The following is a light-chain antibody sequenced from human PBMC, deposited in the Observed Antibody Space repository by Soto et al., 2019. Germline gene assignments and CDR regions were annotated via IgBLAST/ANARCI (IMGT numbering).Light chain of an antibody. CDR1: SSNIGSNY. Sequence: QPVLTQTPSASGTPGQRVTISCSGSSSNIGSNYVYWYQQLPGAAPKLLIYRNNQRPSGVPDRFSGSKSGTSASLAIRGLRSEDEADYYCAAWDDSLSGVVFGGGTKVTVL. CDR2: RNN. CDR3: AAWDDSLSGVV. V-gene: IGLV1-47*01. J-gene: IGLJ2*01.